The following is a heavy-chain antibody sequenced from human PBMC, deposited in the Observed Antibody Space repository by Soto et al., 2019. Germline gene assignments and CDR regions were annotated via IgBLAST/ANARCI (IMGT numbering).Heavy chain of an antibody. D-gene: IGHD3-22*01. CDR1: GFTFSSYA. J-gene: IGHJ3*02. CDR3: AKREASSGYYSTYKRWNAFDI. V-gene: IGHV3-23*01. CDR2: ISGSGGSA. Sequence: GGSLRLSCAASGFTFSSYAMSWVRQAPGKGLEWVSAISGSGGSAYYADSVKGRFTISRDNSKNTLYLQMNSLRAEDTAVYYCAKREASSGYYSTYKRWNAFDIWGQGTMVTVSS.